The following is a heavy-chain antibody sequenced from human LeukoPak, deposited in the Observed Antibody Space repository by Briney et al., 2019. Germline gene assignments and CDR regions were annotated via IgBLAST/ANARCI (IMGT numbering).Heavy chain of an antibody. CDR1: GGSISSGSYY. CDR2: IYTSRST. Sequence: SETLSLTCTVSGGSISSGSYYWSWIRQPAGKGLEWIGRIYTSRSTNYNPSLKSRVTISVDTSKNQFSLKLSSVTAADTAVYYCARGGREGGYFDYWGQGTLVTVSS. J-gene: IGHJ4*02. CDR3: ARGGREGGYFDY. D-gene: IGHD3-16*01. V-gene: IGHV4-61*02.